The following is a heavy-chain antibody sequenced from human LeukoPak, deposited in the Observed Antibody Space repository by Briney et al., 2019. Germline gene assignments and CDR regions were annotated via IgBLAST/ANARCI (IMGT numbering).Heavy chain of an antibody. CDR1: GFTFSSYA. J-gene: IGHJ6*03. V-gene: IGHV3-23*01. CDR3: ANGNRCTSPNCLGYYYFYMDV. CDR2: FSGSGGTT. D-gene: IGHD2-8*01. Sequence: AGGSLRLSCAASGFTFSSYAMNWVRQAPGRGLEWVSGFSGSGGTTYYADSVKGQFTISRDNSKNTLYLQMNSLRAEDTAVYYCANGNRCTSPNCLGYYYFYMDVWGKGTTVTVSS.